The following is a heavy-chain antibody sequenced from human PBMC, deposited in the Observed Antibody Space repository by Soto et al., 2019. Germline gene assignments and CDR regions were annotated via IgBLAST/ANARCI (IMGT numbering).Heavy chain of an antibody. CDR2: INAGNGNT. Sequence: ASVKVSCKASEYTFTSYAMHWVRQAPGQRLEWMGWINAGNGNTKYSQKFQGRVTITRDTSASTAYMELSSLRSEDTAVYYCARALESSCYGLYDYWGQGTLVTVSS. D-gene: IGHD6-13*01. V-gene: IGHV1-3*01. J-gene: IGHJ4*02. CDR1: EYTFTSYA. CDR3: ARALESSCYGLYDY.